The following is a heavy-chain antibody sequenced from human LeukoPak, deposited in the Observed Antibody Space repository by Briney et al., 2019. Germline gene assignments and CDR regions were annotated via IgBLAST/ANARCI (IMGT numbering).Heavy chain of an antibody. V-gene: IGHV1-18*01. J-gene: IGHJ4*02. Sequence: ASVKVSCKASGYRFTSYGISWVRQSPGQGLEWMGWISAATGSTNYAQKVQDRVTMTTDTSTSTAYMELRSLRADDTALYYCARDYCSSTSCYPPYFDYWGQGTLVTVSS. D-gene: IGHD2-2*01. CDR1: GYRFTSYG. CDR2: ISAATGST. CDR3: ARDYCSSTSCYPPYFDY.